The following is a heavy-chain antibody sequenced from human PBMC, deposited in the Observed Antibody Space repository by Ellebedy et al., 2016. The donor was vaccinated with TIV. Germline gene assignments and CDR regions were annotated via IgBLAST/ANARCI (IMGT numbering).Heavy chain of an antibody. CDR1: GYTFTSYY. CDR2: IKPSGGST. D-gene: IGHD4-23*01. Sequence: AASVKVSCKASGYTFTSYYMHWVRQAPGQGLEWMGIIKPSGGSTSYAQKFQGRVTMTRDTSTSTVYMELSSLRSEDTAVYYCARDRIPFQEAVVTPDFDYWGQGTLVTVSS. CDR3: ARDRIPFQEAVVTPDFDY. V-gene: IGHV1-46*01. J-gene: IGHJ4*02.